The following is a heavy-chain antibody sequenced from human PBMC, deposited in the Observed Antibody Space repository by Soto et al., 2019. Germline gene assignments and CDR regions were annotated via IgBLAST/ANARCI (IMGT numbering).Heavy chain of an antibody. J-gene: IGHJ4*02. CDR3: AKRSPYSSGWYLPFFDY. D-gene: IGHD6-13*01. CDR1: GFSFSDYA. V-gene: IGHV3-23*01. CDR2: ISESGGST. Sequence: PGGSLRLSCAASGFSFSDYAMSWVRQAPGKGLEWVSVISESGGSTHYADSVRGRFTVSRDNSKNSLSLRMNSLRDEDTALYFCAKRSPYSSGWYLPFFDYWGQGALVTVSS.